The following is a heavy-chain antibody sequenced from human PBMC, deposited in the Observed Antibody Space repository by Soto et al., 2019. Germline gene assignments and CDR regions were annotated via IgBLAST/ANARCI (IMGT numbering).Heavy chain of an antibody. V-gene: IGHV3-15*01. D-gene: IGHD6-19*01. Sequence: EVQLVESGGGLVKPGGSLRLSCVASGISLDSAWINWVRQAPGKGLEWVAQAKRKAAGGVIDYAAPVKGRFTISRDDSRNMAYLQINSLKIEDTALYYCTSGYGSDWYGWGQGTLVTVSS. J-gene: IGHJ4*02. CDR3: TSGYGSDWYG. CDR2: AKRKAAGGVI. CDR1: GISLDSAW.